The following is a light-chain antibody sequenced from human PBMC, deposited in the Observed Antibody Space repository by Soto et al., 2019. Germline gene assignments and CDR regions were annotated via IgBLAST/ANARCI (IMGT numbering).Light chain of an antibody. CDR1: QVISSY. CDR3: QQLNSYTIT. V-gene: IGKV1-9*01. CDR2: AAS. Sequence: DIQLTQSPSFLSAPVGDRVTITGRASQVISSYLAWYQQKAGKDPKLLIYAASTLQSGVPSRFSGNISGTEFNLTLRRLQTEECATYDGQQLNSYTITGCPWTRREIK. J-gene: IGKJ5*01.